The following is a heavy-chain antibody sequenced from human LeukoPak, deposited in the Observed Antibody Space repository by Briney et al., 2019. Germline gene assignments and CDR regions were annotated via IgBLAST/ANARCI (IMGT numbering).Heavy chain of an antibody. D-gene: IGHD1-26*01. J-gene: IGHJ2*01. CDR1: GFTFSSHA. V-gene: IGHV3-64*02. Sequence: PGGSLRLSCAASGFTFSSHAMHWVRQAPGKGLECVSTISDSGYRTYYAESVKGRFSVSRDNSKNTLYLQMDSLRPEDVAVYYCARGREGAKTRYFDLWGRGTLVAVSS. CDR2: ISDSGYRT. CDR3: ARGREGAKTRYFDL.